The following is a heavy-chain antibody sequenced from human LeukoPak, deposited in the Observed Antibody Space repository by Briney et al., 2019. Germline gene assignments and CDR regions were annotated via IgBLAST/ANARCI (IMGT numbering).Heavy chain of an antibody. CDR2: FDPEDGET. Sequence: ASVKVSCTVSGYTLTKLSMHWVRLTTGEGLQWMGGFDPEDGETTYAQRFRGRLTMTEDTSADTAYMELSSLRSEDTAICFCTINLRDYWGQGTLLTVSS. J-gene: IGHJ4*02. V-gene: IGHV1-24*01. CDR1: GYTLTKLS. CDR3: TINLRDY.